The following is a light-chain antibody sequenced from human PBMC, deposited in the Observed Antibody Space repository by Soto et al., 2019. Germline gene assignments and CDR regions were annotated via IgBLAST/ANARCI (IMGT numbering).Light chain of an antibody. J-gene: IGKJ4*01. Sequence: DIQMTQSPSTLSSSVGDRVTITCRASQSVSRGLAWYQQKPGKAPNLLIYDASTLESGVPSRFSGSGSGTEFTLTISSLQPDDFATYYCQEYNNAPLTFGGGTKVDIK. CDR1: QSVSRG. V-gene: IGKV1-5*01. CDR2: DAS. CDR3: QEYNNAPLT.